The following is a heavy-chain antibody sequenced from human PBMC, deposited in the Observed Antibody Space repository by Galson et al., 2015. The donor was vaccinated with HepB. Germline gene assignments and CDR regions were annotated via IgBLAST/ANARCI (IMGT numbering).Heavy chain of an antibody. CDR1: GFRFSNYA. Sequence: SLRLSCAASGFRFSNYAMSWVRQAPGKGLEWVSGITGSGGSTYYAASVKGRFTISRDNTKNTLYLQMRGLRAGDTAVYYCAKDPIFGASGWFYFDYWGQGTVVTVSS. D-gene: IGHD3-3*01. CDR2: ITGSGGST. CDR3: AKDPIFGASGWFYFDY. J-gene: IGHJ4*02. V-gene: IGHV3-23*01.